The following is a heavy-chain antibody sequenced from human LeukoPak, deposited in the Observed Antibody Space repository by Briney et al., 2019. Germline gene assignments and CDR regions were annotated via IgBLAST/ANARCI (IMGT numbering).Heavy chain of an antibody. CDR1: GFTFSDKW. D-gene: IGHD3-22*01. J-gene: IGHJ4*02. CDR2: IGPDGSTI. Sequence: PGGSLRLSCAASGFTFSDKWMHWVRQAPGKGLLWVSRIGPDGSTISYADSVKGRFTISRDNAKNTVYLQMNSLRVEDTAVYYCARDFYTNYYHSSGDDFDYWGQGTLVTVSS. CDR3: ARDFYTNYYHSSGDDFDY. V-gene: IGHV3-74*01.